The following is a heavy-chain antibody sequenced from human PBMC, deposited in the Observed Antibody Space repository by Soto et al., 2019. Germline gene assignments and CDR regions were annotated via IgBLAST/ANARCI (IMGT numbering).Heavy chain of an antibody. V-gene: IGHV4-34*01. CDR1: GGSFSGYY. CDR3: ASGADCSSTSCYYYYYMDV. CDR2: INHSGST. J-gene: IGHJ6*03. D-gene: IGHD2-2*01. Sequence: SETLSLTCAVYGGSFSGYYWSWIRQPPGKGLEWIGEINHSGSTNYNPSLKSRVTISVDTSKNQFSLKLSSVTAADTAVYSCASGADCSSTSCYYYYYMDVWGKGTTVTVSS.